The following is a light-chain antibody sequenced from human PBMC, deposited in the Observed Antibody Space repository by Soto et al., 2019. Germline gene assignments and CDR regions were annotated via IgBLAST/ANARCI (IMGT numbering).Light chain of an antibody. J-gene: IGKJ4*01. V-gene: IGKV3-15*01. CDR2: DAS. CDR3: QQYNNWPLT. CDR1: QSVSRN. Sequence: EVVMTQSPATLSVSPGERATLSCRASQSVSRNVAWYQKKPGQAPRLLIYDASTRATGTPDRFSGTGSGTEFTLTISSLQSEDFALYCCQQYNNWPLTFGGGTNLEIK.